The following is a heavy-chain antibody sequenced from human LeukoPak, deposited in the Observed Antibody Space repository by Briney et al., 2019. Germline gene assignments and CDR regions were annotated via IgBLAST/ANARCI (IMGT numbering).Heavy chain of an antibody. CDR1: GFTFSSYS. J-gene: IGHJ5*02. V-gene: IGHV3-21*01. CDR3: ARDLGPYYDTSDNWFDP. CDR2: ISTSSSYI. Sequence: GGSLRLSCAASGFTFSSYSMSWVRHAPGKGLEWVSSISTSSSYIYYTDSVKGRFTISRHNAKNSLYLQMNSLRAEDTAVYYCARDLGPYYDTSDNWFDPWGQGTLVTVSS. D-gene: IGHD3-22*01.